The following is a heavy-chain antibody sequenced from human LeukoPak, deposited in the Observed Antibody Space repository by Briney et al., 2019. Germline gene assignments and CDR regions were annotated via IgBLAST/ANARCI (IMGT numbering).Heavy chain of an antibody. CDR1: GFTFSSYW. J-gene: IGHJ4*02. V-gene: IGHV3-7*01. D-gene: IGHD3-22*01. Sequence: GGSLRLSCAASGFTFSSYWMSWVRQAPGKGLEWVANIKQDGSEKYYVDSVKGRFTISRDNAKNSLYLQMNSLRAEDTAVYYCARTPQIMIPPSFFDCWGQGTLVTVSS. CDR2: IKQDGSEK. CDR3: ARTPQIMIPPSFFDC.